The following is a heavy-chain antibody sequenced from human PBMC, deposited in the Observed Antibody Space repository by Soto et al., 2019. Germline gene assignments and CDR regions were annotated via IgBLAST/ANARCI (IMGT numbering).Heavy chain of an antibody. CDR1: GFTFSSYW. V-gene: IGHV3-7*04. Sequence: GGSLRLSCAASGFTFSSYWMSWVRQAPGKGLEWVANIKPDGSGKWYVDSLKGRFTISRDNAKNSFYLQMNRLRAEDTAVYFCARGDYYDSSGPFSDAFDIWGRGTMVTVSS. J-gene: IGHJ3*02. CDR2: IKPDGSGK. D-gene: IGHD3-22*01. CDR3: ARGDYYDSSGPFSDAFDI.